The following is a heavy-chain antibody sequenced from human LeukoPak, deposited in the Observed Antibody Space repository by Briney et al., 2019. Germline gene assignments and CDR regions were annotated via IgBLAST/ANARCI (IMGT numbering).Heavy chain of an antibody. CDR1: GFTVSSNF. V-gene: IGHV3-53*01. CDR2: IYSGGRS. J-gene: IGHJ3*02. D-gene: IGHD3-16*01. Sequence: GGSLRLSCAASGFTVSSNFMSWVRQALGKGLECVSLIYSGGRSYYADSVKGRFTISRDNSKNTLYLQMNGLRAEDTAVYYCASGGGAAFDIWGQGTMVTVSS. CDR3: ASGGGAAFDI.